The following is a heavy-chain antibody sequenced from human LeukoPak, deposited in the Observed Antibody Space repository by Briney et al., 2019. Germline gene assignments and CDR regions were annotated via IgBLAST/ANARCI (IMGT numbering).Heavy chain of an antibody. J-gene: IGHJ4*02. CDR1: GGTLSSYA. V-gene: IGHV1-69*05. CDR3: AATTVTAEYYFDY. D-gene: IGHD4-17*01. Sequence: ASVKVSCKASGGTLSSYAISWVRQAPGQGLEWMGGIIPIFGTANYAQKFQGRVTITTDESTGTAYMELSSLRSEDTAVYYCAATTVTAEYYFDYWGQGTLVTVSS. CDR2: IIPIFGTA.